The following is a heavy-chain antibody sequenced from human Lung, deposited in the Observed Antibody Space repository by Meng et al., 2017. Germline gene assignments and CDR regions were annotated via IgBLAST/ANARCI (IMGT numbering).Heavy chain of an antibody. CDR1: GGSFSDYY. CDR2: INHSGST. Sequence: QVQLRQWGAGLLKPWETLSLTCVVSGGSFSDYYWSWIRQPPGKGLEWIGEINHSGSTNYNPSLESRATISVDTSQNNLSLKLSSVTAADSAVYYCARGPTTMAHDFDYWGQGTLVTVSS. J-gene: IGHJ4*02. CDR3: ARGPTTMAHDFDY. D-gene: IGHD4-11*01. V-gene: IGHV4-34*01.